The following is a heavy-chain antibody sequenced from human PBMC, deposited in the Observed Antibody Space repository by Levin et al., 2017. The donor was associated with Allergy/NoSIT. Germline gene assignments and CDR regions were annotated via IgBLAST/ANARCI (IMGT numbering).Heavy chain of an antibody. Sequence: GGSLRLSCAASGFIFSDHYMDWVRQAPGKGLEWVGRSRNKANSYTTEYAASVKGRFTISRDDSKNSLSLQMNSLKTEDTAVYYCAKDSPPRNWGQGTLVTVSS. CDR2: SRNKANSYTT. V-gene: IGHV3-72*01. J-gene: IGHJ4*02. CDR3: AKDSPPRN. D-gene: IGHD6-6*01. CDR1: GFIFSDHY.